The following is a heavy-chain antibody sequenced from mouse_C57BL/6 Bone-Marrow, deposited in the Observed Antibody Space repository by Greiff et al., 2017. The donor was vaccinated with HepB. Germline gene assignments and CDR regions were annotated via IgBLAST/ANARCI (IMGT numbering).Heavy chain of an antibody. CDR1: GYTFTSYW. V-gene: IGHV1-5*01. CDR3: TREGGTTVVATWDWYFDV. Sequence: VQLQQSGTVLARPGASVKMSCKTSGYTFTSYWMHWVKQRPGQGLEWIGAIYPGNSDTSYNQKFKGKAKLTAVTSASTAYMELSSLTNEDSAVYYCTREGGTTVVATWDWYFDVWGTGTTVTVSS. J-gene: IGHJ1*03. D-gene: IGHD1-1*01. CDR2: IYPGNSDT.